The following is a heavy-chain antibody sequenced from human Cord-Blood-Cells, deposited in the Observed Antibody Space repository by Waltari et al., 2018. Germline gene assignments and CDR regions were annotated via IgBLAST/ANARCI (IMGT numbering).Heavy chain of an antibody. CDR3: VRVGVKRGYYYYYGMDV. Sequence: QVQLVESGGGVVQPGRSLRLSCAASGFTFSSYAMHWVRQAPGKGLEWVAVISYDGSNKYYADSVKGRFTISRDNSKNTLYLQMNSLRAEDTAVYYCVRVGVKRGYYYYYGMDVWGQGTTVTVSS. V-gene: IGHV3-30-3*01. CDR2: ISYDGSNK. J-gene: IGHJ6*02. D-gene: IGHD3-10*01. CDR1: GFTFSSYA.